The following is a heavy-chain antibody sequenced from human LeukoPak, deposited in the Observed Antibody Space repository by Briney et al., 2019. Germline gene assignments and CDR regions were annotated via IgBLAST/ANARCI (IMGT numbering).Heavy chain of an antibody. V-gene: IGHV4-34*01. D-gene: IGHD1-26*01. CDR1: GGSFSGYY. CDR2: INHSGST. Sequence: PSETLSLTCAVYGGSFSGYYWSWIRQPPGKGLEWIGEINHSGSTNYNPSLKSRVTISVDTSKNQFSLKLSSVTAADTAVYYCARRGSYPTRYAFDIWGQGTMVTVSS. J-gene: IGHJ3*02. CDR3: ARRGSYPTRYAFDI.